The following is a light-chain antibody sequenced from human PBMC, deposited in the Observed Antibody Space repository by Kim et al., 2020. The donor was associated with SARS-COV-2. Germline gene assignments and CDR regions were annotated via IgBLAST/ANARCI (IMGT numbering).Light chain of an antibody. CDR2: GAS. Sequence: PGESATPACRASQSVIRSYLAWYQQKPGRAPRLLIYGASSRATGIPDRFSGSGSGTDFTLTISRLEPEDFAVYYCQQYGSSPWTFGQGTKVDIK. CDR1: QSVIRSY. CDR3: QQYGSSPWT. V-gene: IGKV3-20*01. J-gene: IGKJ1*01.